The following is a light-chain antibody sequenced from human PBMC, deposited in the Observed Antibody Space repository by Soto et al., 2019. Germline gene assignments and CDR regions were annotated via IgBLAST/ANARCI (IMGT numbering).Light chain of an antibody. CDR3: QQYMSSVT. J-gene: IGKJ1*01. CDR2: GAS. V-gene: IGKV3-20*01. CDR1: QSVDTTF. Sequence: EIVLTQSPGSLSLSPGQRATLSCRASQSVDTTFFAWYQKKPGQAPRLLIYGASKRATGIPDRFSGSGSGTDFTLIISRVEPEDFAVYYCQQYMSSVTFGQGTKVEIK.